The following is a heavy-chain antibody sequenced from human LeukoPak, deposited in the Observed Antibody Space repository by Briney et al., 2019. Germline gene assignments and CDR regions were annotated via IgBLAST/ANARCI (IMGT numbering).Heavy chain of an antibody. CDR2: IYYSGST. D-gene: IGHD1-1*01. V-gene: IGHV4-39*01. J-gene: IGHJ3*02. Sequence: PSETLSLTCTVSGGSISSSSYYWGWIRQPPGKGLEWIGSIYYSGSTYYNPSLKSRVTISVDTSKNQFSLKLSSVTAADTAVYYCAGTTGTADAFDIWGQGTMVTVSS. CDR3: AGTTGTADAFDI. CDR1: GGSISSSSYY.